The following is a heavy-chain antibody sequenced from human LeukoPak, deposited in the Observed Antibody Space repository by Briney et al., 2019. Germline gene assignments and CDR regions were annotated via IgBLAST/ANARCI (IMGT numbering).Heavy chain of an antibody. V-gene: IGHV3-7*03. J-gene: IGHJ4*03. CDR2: IKQDGGAK. CDR3: ASVYTLSLYS. CDR1: GFTFSSYW. D-gene: IGHD5/OR15-5a*01. Sequence: PGGSLRLSCAASGFTFSSYWMSWVRQAPGEGVEWWADIKQDGGAKYYVDSVKGRFTISGDKAKNSLYLQMNSLRAEDTAVYYCASVYTLSLYSWGPGALVTAS.